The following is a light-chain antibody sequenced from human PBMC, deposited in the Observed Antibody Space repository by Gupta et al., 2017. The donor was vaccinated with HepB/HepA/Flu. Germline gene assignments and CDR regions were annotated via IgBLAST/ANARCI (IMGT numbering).Light chain of an antibody. Sequence: EIVLTQSPGTLSLSPGERATLSCRASQSVGSYLNWYQQKPGQAPRLLIYGASNRATGIPARCSGSGSGTDFTLTISSLEPEDVALEYCHQRCNWLPTFGPGTKVEIK. CDR1: QSVGSY. CDR2: GAS. V-gene: IGKV3-11*01. J-gene: IGKJ3*01. CDR3: HQRCNWLPT.